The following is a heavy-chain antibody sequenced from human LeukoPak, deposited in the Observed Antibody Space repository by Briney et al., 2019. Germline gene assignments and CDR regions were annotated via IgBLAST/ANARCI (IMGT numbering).Heavy chain of an antibody. J-gene: IGHJ4*02. CDR1: GFTFDDYA. Sequence: AGGSLRLSCAASGFTFDDYAMHWVRQAPGKGLEWVSGLSWNSGSIGYADSVKGRFTISRDNAKNSLYLQMNSLRAEDMALYYCAKDLGRLRALGGPVDYWGRGTLVTVSS. D-gene: IGHD3-10*01. CDR3: AKDLGRLRALGGPVDY. V-gene: IGHV3-9*03. CDR2: LSWNSGSI.